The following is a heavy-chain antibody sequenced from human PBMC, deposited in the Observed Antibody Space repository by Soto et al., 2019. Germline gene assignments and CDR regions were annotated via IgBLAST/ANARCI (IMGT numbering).Heavy chain of an antibody. Sequence: EVQLVESGGGLVKPGGSLRLSCVVSGFTFSSYSMNWVRQAPGKGLEWVSSISSSSMYPYYADSVKGRFTISRDNAKNSVYHQMNSLRAEDTAVYYCVRDCKESQYYYYCMDVWGKGTTVTVSS. CDR2: ISSSSMYP. J-gene: IGHJ6*03. CDR3: VRDCKESQYYYYCMDV. V-gene: IGHV3-21*06. D-gene: IGHD3-10*01. CDR1: GFTFSSYS.